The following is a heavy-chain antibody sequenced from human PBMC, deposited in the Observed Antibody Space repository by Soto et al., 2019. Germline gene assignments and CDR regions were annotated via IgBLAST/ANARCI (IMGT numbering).Heavy chain of an antibody. CDR2: IYHSGST. J-gene: IGHJ6*02. D-gene: IGHD7-27*01. CDR1: GGSISSGGYS. V-gene: IGHV4-30-2*01. Sequence: QLQLQESGSGLVKPSQTLSLTCAVSGGSISSGGYSWSWIRQPPGKGLEWIGYIYHSGSTYYNPSLKSRVTISVDRSKSQFSLKLSSVTAADTAVYYCAINWGPGGYYYGMDVWGQGTTVTVSS. CDR3: AINWGPGGYYYGMDV.